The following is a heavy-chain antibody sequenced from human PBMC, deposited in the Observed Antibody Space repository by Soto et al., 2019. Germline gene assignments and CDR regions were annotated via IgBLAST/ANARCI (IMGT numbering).Heavy chain of an antibody. CDR1: GYTFTSYC. Sequence: ASVKVSCKASGYTFTSYCISWVRQAPGQGLEWMGWISAYNGNTNYAQKLQGRVTMTTDTSTSTAYMELRSLRSEDTAVYYCARSIVVVTALDYWGQGTLVTVSS. J-gene: IGHJ4*02. CDR2: ISAYNGNT. V-gene: IGHV1-18*01. CDR3: ARSIVVVTALDY. D-gene: IGHD2-21*02.